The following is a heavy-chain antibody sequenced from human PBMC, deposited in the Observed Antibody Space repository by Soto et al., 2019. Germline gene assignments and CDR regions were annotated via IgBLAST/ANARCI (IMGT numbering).Heavy chain of an antibody. D-gene: IGHD5-12*01. Sequence: GGSLRLSCAASGFTFSSYAMSWVRQAPGKGLEWVSAISGSGVGTYYADSVKGRFTISRDNSKNTLYLQMNSLRAEDTAVYYCAKRYSGYDYDYWGQGTLVTVSS. V-gene: IGHV3-23*01. CDR3: AKRYSGYDYDY. J-gene: IGHJ4*02. CDR1: GFTFSSYA. CDR2: ISGSGVGT.